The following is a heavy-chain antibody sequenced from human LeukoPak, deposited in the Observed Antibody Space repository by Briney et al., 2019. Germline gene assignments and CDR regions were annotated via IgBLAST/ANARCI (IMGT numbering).Heavy chain of an antibody. CDR3: ARGNIAVAGLFDY. V-gene: IGHV4-39*07. D-gene: IGHD6-19*01. CDR2: IYYSGST. J-gene: IGHJ4*02. Sequence: SETLSLTCTVSGGSISSSSYYWGWIRLPPGKGLEWIGSIYYSGSTYYNPSLKSRVTISVDKSQNQFSLKLTSVTAADTAVYYCARGNIAVAGLFDYWGQGTLVTVSS. CDR1: GGSISSSSYY.